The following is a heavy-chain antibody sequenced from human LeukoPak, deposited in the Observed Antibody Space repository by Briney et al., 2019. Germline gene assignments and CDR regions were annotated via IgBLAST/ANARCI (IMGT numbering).Heavy chain of an antibody. CDR3: AKLPSRGYGTTALARYYFDY. J-gene: IGHJ4*02. CDR1: AFTFSSYA. Sequence: GGSLRLSCAASAFTFSSYAMSWVRQAPGKGLEWVSTISASASSTYYVDSVRGRFTISRDNSKNTLYLQMNSLRAEDTAVYYCAKLPSRGYGTTALARYYFDYWGQGTLVTVSS. D-gene: IGHD5-12*01. CDR2: ISASASST. V-gene: IGHV3-23*01.